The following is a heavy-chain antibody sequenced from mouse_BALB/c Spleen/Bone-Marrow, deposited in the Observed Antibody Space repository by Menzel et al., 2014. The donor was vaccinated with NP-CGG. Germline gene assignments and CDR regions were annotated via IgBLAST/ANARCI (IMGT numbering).Heavy chain of an antibody. CDR2: IDPGNGDT. Sequence: VHVKQSGAELVRSGASVKLSCTASGFNIKDYYMRWVKQRPEQGLEWIGWIDPGNGDTEYAPKFQGKATMTADTSSNTAYLQLSSLTSEDTAVYYCNAEHGNYHYFDYWGQGTTLTVSS. D-gene: IGHD6-1*01. CDR1: GFNIKDYY. CDR3: NAEHGNYHYFDY. V-gene: IGHV14-4*02. J-gene: IGHJ2*01.